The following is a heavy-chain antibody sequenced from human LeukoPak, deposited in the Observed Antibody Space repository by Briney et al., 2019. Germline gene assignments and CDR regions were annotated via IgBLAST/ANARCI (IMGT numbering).Heavy chain of an antibody. CDR3: AREVRTWFDP. CDR2: INYSGST. V-gene: IGHV4-30-4*01. Sequence: PSETLSLTCTVSGGSISSGDYYWSWIRQPPGTGLEWIGYINYSGSTYYNPSLKSRVTISVDTSKNQFSLKLSSVTAADTAVYYCAREVRTWFDPWGQGTLVTVSS. CDR1: GGSISSGDYY. J-gene: IGHJ5*02. D-gene: IGHD3-22*01.